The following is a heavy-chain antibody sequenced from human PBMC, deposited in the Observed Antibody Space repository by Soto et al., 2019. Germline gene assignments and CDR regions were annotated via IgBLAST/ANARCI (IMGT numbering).Heavy chain of an antibody. CDR2: ISDSGATT. D-gene: IGHD3-22*01. J-gene: IGHJ4*02. V-gene: IGHV3-23*01. CDR1: GFPFSSHG. CDR3: AKGGWAEN. Sequence: EVQLLESGGGLVQPGGSLRLSCAASGFPFSSHGMSWVRQAPGKGLEWVAGISDSGATTHYADSVKGRFTVSRDDSKNTLSLQLNSLRAEDTAVYYCAKGGWAENWGQGTLVTVSS.